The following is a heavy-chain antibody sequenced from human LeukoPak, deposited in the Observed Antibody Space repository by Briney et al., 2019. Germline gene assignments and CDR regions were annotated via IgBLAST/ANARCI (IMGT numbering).Heavy chain of an antibody. Sequence: GASVKVSCKASGYTFTSYVINWLRQATGQGLEWMGWMNPNSGITGYAQKFQGRDTITRNTSISTAYMELSSLRSEGTAVYYCARGRGSSWYVYWGQGTMVTVSS. CDR3: ARGRGSSWYVY. D-gene: IGHD6-13*01. J-gene: IGHJ4*02. CDR1: GYTFTSYV. V-gene: IGHV1-8*03. CDR2: MNPNSGIT.